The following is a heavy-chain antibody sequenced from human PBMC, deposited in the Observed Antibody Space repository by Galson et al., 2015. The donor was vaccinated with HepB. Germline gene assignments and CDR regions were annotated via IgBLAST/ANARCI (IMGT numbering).Heavy chain of an antibody. CDR2: IKSKTDGGTT. CDR1: GFTFSKTW. J-gene: IGHJ4*02. CDR3: AKERGSSSWYYFDY. Sequence: SLRLSCAASGFTFSKTWMSWVRQAPGKGLEWVGRIKSKTDGGTTDYAAPVKGRITISRDDSKNTLYLQMNSLRAEDTAIYYCAKERGSSSWYYFDYCGQGTLVTVSS. V-gene: IGHV3-15*01. D-gene: IGHD6-13*01.